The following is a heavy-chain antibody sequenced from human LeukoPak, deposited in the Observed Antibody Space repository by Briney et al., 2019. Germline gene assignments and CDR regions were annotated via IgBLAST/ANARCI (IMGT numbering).Heavy chain of an antibody. J-gene: IGHJ1*01. D-gene: IGHD2-15*01. V-gene: IGHV3-23*01. CDR2: ISGSGGST. CDR1: GFTFSSYA. Sequence: GGSLRLSCAASGFTFSSYAMSWVRQAPGKGLEWVSAISGSGGSTYYADSVKGRFTISRDNSKNTLYLQMNSLRAEDTAVYYCAKRSDCSGGSCYSGLYFQHWGQGTLVTVSS. CDR3: AKRSDCSGGSCYSGLYFQH.